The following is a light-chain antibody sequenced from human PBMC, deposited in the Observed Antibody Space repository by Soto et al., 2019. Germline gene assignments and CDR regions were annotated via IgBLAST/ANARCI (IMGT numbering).Light chain of an antibody. J-gene: IGKJ2*01. V-gene: IGKV3-20*01. CDR3: QHYGSSTMYT. CDR1: QSVSSSY. Sequence: EIVLTQSPGTLSLSPGERATLSCRASQSVSSSYLAWYQQKPGQAPRLLIYGASSRATGIPDRFSGSGSGTDFTITISRLEPEDVAVYYCQHYGSSTMYTFGQGTKLEIK. CDR2: GAS.